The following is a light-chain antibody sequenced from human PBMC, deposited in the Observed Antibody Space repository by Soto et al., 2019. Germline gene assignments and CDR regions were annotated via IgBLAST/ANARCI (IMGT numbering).Light chain of an antibody. J-gene: IGKJ1*01. CDR1: QSISTW. Sequence: DIQMTQSRSTLSASVGDRVTITCRARQSISTWLPWHQQQPGKAPKLLIFDASNLQSGAPSRFSGSGSGTESTPTLRSLPPDDFATYSCQQYNPFPTSGQGTKA. CDR2: DAS. V-gene: IGKV1-5*01. CDR3: QQYNPFPT.